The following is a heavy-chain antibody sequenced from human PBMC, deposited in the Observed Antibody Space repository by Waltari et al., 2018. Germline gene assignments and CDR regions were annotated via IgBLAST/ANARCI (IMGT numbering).Heavy chain of an antibody. CDR3: ARLAPRTYRSPVPGRHYYYGMDV. V-gene: IGHV3-74*03. CDR2: ISNDETTL. Sequence: EEQLLESGGGLVQPGDSLRLSCAASGFRFSTYCMNWVRQAPGQGLVWVARISNDETTLTYADSVKGRFTISRDNAKNTVYLQMKRLRADDTAVYYCARLAPRTYRSPVPGRHYYYGMDVWGQGTTVTVSS. J-gene: IGHJ6*02. CDR1: GFRFSTYC. D-gene: IGHD3-10*01.